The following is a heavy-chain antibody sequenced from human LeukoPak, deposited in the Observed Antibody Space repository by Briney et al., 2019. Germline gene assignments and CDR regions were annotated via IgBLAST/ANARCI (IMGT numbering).Heavy chain of an antibody. J-gene: IGHJ3*02. CDR2: INPSGGRT. D-gene: IGHD6-19*01. CDR1: GYTFSSYY. CDR3: ARKGGSAWYEDAFDI. V-gene: IGHV1-46*01. Sequence: ASVKVSCKASGYTFSSYYMHWVRQAPGQGLEWMGIINPSGGRTSYAQKFQGRVAMTRDTSTSTVYMELSSLRAEDTAVYYCARKGGSAWYEDAFDIWGQGTMVTVSS.